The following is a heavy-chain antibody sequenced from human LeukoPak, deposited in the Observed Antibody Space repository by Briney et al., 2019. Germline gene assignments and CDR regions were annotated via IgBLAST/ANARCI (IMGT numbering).Heavy chain of an antibody. CDR2: ISHSGTNT. CDR1: GFTFNKFA. J-gene: IGHJ5*02. Sequence: GGSLRLSCAASGFTFNKFAMSWVRQAPGKGLDWVSSISHSGTNTYYADSAKGRITISRDNSEHTLYLQMNNLRAEDTAVYYCTRGPYCSGGTCYSLGEFDPWGQGTLVTVSS. D-gene: IGHD2-15*01. V-gene: IGHV3-23*01. CDR3: TRGPYCSGGTCYSLGEFDP.